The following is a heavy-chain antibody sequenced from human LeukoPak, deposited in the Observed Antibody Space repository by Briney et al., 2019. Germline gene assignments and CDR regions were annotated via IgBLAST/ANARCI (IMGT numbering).Heavy chain of an antibody. Sequence: GGSLRLSCAASGFTVSSKYMSWVRQAPGKGLEWVSVLYSGGTTYYADSVKGRFTISRDNSKNTLYLQMNSLRAEDTAVYYCAREGCRRDTSCYRGAFDIWGQGTMVTVSS. J-gene: IGHJ3*02. CDR3: AREGCRRDTSCYRGAFDI. CDR1: GFTVSSKY. CDR2: LYSGGTT. V-gene: IGHV3-53*01. D-gene: IGHD2-2*01.